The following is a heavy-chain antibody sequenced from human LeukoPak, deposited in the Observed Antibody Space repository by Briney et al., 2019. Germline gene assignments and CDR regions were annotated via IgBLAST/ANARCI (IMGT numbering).Heavy chain of an antibody. V-gene: IGHV4-59*01. CDR2: IYYSGST. Sequence: PSETLSLTCTVSGGSISSYQWSWIRQPPGKGLEWIGYIYYSGSTNYNPSLKSRVTISVDTSKNQFSLKLSSVTAADTAVYYCARAKAFRGLVILDWGQGTLVTVSS. CDR3: ARAKAFRGLVILD. J-gene: IGHJ4*02. CDR1: GGSISSYQ. D-gene: IGHD3/OR15-3a*01.